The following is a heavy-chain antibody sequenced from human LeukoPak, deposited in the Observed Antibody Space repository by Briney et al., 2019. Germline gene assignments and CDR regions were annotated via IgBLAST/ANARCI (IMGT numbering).Heavy chain of an antibody. D-gene: IGHD3-10*01. CDR2: ISAYNGNT. Sequence: ASVKVSCMASRYTFTSYGISWVGQAPGQGREWMGWISAYNGNTNYAQKLQGRVTMTTDTSTSTAYMELRSLRSDDTAVYYCARARLGDGYFDYWGQGTLVTVSS. J-gene: IGHJ4*02. CDR1: RYTFTSYG. CDR3: ARARLGDGYFDY. V-gene: IGHV1-18*04.